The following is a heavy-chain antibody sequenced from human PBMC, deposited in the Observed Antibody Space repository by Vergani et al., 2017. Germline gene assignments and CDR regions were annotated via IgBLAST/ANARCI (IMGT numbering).Heavy chain of an antibody. V-gene: IGHV4-59*01. CDR1: GGSISSYY. Sequence: QVQLQESGPGLVKPSETLSLTCTVSGGSISSYYWSWIRQPPGKGLEWIGYIYYSGSTNYNPSLKSRVTISVDTSKNQFSLELSSVTAADTAVYYCARGYYDFWSGYYRGDYYYYMDVWGKGTTVTVSS. CDR3: ARGYYDFWSGYYRGDYYYYMDV. D-gene: IGHD3-3*01. CDR2: IYYSGST. J-gene: IGHJ6*03.